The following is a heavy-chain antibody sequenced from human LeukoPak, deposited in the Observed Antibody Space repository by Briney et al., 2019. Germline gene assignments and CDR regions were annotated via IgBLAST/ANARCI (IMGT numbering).Heavy chain of an antibody. J-gene: IGHJ6*02. CDR2: INAGNGNT. CDR1: GYTFTRYA. Sequence: ASVKVSCKASGYTFTRYAMHWVRQAPGQRLEWMGWINAGNGNTKYSQKFQGRVTITRDTSASTAYMELSSLRSEDTAVYYCARSEEQFYYYYGMDVWGQGTTVTVSS. CDR3: ARSEEQFYYYYGMDV. V-gene: IGHV1-3*01. D-gene: IGHD6-19*01.